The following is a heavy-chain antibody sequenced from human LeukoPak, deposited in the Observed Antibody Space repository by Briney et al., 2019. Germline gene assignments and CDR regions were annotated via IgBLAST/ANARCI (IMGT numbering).Heavy chain of an antibody. Sequence: PSETLSLTCTVSGGSISSYYWSWIRQPPGKGLEWIGYIYYSGSTNYNPSLKSRVTISVDTSKNQFSLKLSSVTAADTAVYYCARTIAVAGWGAFDIWGQGTMVTVSS. J-gene: IGHJ3*02. V-gene: IGHV4-59*01. CDR2: IYYSGST. CDR1: GGSISSYY. D-gene: IGHD6-19*01. CDR3: ARTIAVAGWGAFDI.